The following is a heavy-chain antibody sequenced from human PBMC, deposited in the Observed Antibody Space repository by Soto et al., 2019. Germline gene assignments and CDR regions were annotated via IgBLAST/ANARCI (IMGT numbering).Heavy chain of an antibody. D-gene: IGHD6-6*01. CDR3: ARDPNGSSPFHYYAMDV. Sequence: SVKVSCKASGYTFTSYAMHWVRQAPGQRLEWMGWINAGNGNTKYSQKFQGRVTITRDTSASTAYMELSGLRSEDTAVYYCARDPNGSSPFHYYAMDVWGQAPTVTVSS. CDR1: GYTFTSYA. J-gene: IGHJ6*02. V-gene: IGHV1-3*01. CDR2: INAGNGNT.